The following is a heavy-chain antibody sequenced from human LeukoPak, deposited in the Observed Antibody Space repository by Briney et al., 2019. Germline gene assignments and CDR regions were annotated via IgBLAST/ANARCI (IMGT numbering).Heavy chain of an antibody. CDR2: INHSGST. CDR3: ARGRGEEVPAAIWTPYFFDY. V-gene: IGHV4-34*01. J-gene: IGHJ4*02. Sequence: SETLSLTCAVYGGSFSGYYWSWIRQPPGKGLEWIGEINHSGSTNYNPSLKSRVTISVDTSKNQFSLKLSSVTAADTAVYYCARGRGEEVPAAIWTPYFFDYWGQGTLVTVSS. CDR1: GGSFSGYY. D-gene: IGHD2-2*01.